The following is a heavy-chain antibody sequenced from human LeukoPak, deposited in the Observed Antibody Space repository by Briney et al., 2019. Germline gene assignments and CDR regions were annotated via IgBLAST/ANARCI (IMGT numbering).Heavy chain of an antibody. CDR1: GYTFTSYY. CDR2: INPSGGST. Sequence: ASVKVSCKASGYTFTSYYMHWVRQAPGQGLEWTGIINPSGGSTSYAQKFQGRVTMTRDTSTSTVYMELSSLRSEHTAVYYCAGGGQYCSGGSCLDYWGQGTLVTVSS. V-gene: IGHV1-46*01. CDR3: AGGGQYCSGGSCLDY. D-gene: IGHD2-15*01. J-gene: IGHJ4*02.